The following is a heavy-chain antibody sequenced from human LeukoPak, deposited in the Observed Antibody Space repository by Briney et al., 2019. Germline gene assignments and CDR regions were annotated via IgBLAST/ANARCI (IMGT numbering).Heavy chain of an antibody. CDR1: GGSFSGYY. CDR2: INHSGST. V-gene: IGHV4-34*01. Sequence: SETLSLTCAVYGGSFSGYYWSWIRQPPGKGLEWIGEINHSGSTNYNPSLKSRVTISVDTSKNQFSLKLSSATAADTAVYYCARSPGDYFDYWGQGTLVTVSS. D-gene: IGHD1-14*01. J-gene: IGHJ4*02. CDR3: ARSPGDYFDY.